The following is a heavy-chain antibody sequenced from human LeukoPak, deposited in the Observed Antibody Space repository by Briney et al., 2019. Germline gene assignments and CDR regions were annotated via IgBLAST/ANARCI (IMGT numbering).Heavy chain of an antibody. CDR3: ARSTAAAPNWYFDL. J-gene: IGHJ2*01. Sequence: SETLSLTCTVSGGSISSYYWNWIRQPAGKGLEWIGRIYTSGSTNYNPSLKSRVTMSVDTSKNQFSLKLSSVTAADTAVYYCARSTAAAPNWYFDLWGRGTLVTVSS. V-gene: IGHV4-4*07. CDR1: GGSISSYY. D-gene: IGHD2-2*01. CDR2: IYTSGST.